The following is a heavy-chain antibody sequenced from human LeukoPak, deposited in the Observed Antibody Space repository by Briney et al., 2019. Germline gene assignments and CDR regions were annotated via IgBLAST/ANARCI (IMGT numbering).Heavy chain of an antibody. J-gene: IGHJ4*02. CDR3: ARGGKSRDFDY. CDR2: IGTAGAP. CDR1: GFTFSSYD. D-gene: IGHD1-14*01. Sequence: PGGSLRLSCAASGFTFSSYDMHWVRQATGKGLEWVSAIGTAGAPYYPGSVKGRFTISRENAKNSLYLQMNSLRAGDTAVYYCARGGKSRDFDYWGQGTLVTLSS. V-gene: IGHV3-13*05.